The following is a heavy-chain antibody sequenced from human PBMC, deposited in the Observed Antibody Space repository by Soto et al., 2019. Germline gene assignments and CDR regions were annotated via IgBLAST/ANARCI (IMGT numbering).Heavy chain of an antibody. J-gene: IGHJ5*02. V-gene: IGHV1-69*13. Sequence: SVKVSFKASGGTFSSYAISWVRQAPGQGLEWMGGIIPIFGTANYAQKFQGRVTITADESTSTAYMELSSLRSEDTAVYYCARDLHGDSRGENWFDPWGQGTLVTVSS. CDR1: GGTFSSYA. CDR2: IIPIFGTA. CDR3: ARDLHGDSRGENWFDP. D-gene: IGHD4-17*01.